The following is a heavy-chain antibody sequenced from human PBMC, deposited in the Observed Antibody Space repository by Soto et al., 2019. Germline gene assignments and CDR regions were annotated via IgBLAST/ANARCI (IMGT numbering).Heavy chain of an antibody. CDR3: ARDLRSLYGMDV. CDR2: IYSGDTT. J-gene: IGHJ6*02. Sequence: EVQLVESGGGLIQPGGSLRLSCAASGFTVSSNYMSWVRQAPGKGLEWVSVIYSGDTTYYADSVKGRFTISIDHSKNPLYLKMNSLRAEDTAVYYCARDLRSLYGMDVWGQWTTVTVSS. V-gene: IGHV3-53*01. CDR1: GFTVSSNY.